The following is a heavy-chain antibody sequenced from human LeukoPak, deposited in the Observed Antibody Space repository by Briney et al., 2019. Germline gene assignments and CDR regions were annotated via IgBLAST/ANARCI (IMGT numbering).Heavy chain of an antibody. CDR2: INHSGST. D-gene: IGHD3-10*01. CDR3: ARSRVRGSPHPNAFDI. Sequence: KTSETLSLTCAVYGGSFSGYYWSWIRQPPGKGLEWIGEINHSGSTNYNPSLKSRVTISVDTSKNQFSLKLSSVTAADTAVYYCARSRVRGSPHPNAFDIWGQGTKVTVSS. CDR1: GGSFSGYY. J-gene: IGHJ3*02. V-gene: IGHV4-34*01.